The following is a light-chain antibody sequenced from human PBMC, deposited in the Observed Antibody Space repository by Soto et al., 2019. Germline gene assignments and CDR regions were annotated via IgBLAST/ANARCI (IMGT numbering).Light chain of an antibody. J-gene: IGLJ3*02. Sequence: QSVLTQPPSASGTPGQRVTVSCSGSSPNIGSNYVSWYQQLPGTAPKLLIYRNNQRPSGVPDRFSGSKSGTSASLAISGLRSEDEADYYCAAWDDSLSGHWVFGGGTKLTVL. CDR3: AAWDDSLSGHWV. V-gene: IGLV1-47*01. CDR2: RNN. CDR1: SPNIGSNY.